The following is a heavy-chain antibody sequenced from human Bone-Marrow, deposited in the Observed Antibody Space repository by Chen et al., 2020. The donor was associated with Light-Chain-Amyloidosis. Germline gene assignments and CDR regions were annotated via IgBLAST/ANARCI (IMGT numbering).Heavy chain of an antibody. D-gene: IGHD5-12*01. CDR1: GYTFPNYW. CDR2: IYPDDSDA. J-gene: IGHJ4*02. V-gene: IGHV5-51*01. Sequence: QSGPEVKKPGESLKISCKGSGYTFPNYWIGWVRQMPGKGLEWMGVIYPDDSDARYSPSFEGXXXXXXDKSXXXXXXQWXXXXASDTAMYYCARRRDGYNFDYWGQGTLVTVS. CDR3: ARRRDGYNFDY.